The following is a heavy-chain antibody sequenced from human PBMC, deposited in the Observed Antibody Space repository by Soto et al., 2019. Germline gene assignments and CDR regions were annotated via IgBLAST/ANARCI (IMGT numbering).Heavy chain of an antibody. CDR2: INAGNGNT. Sequence: ASVKVSCKASGYTFTSYAMHWVRQAPGQRLEWMGWINAGNGNTKYSQKFQGRVTITRDTSASTAYMELSSLRSEDTAVYYCARGPAPGDAFDIWGQGTMVTVSS. J-gene: IGHJ3*02. CDR1: GYTFTSYA. V-gene: IGHV1-3*01. CDR3: ARGPAPGDAFDI.